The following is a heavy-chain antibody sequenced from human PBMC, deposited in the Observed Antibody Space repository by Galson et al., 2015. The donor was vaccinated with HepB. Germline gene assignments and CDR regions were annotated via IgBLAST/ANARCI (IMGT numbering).Heavy chain of an antibody. Sequence: SLRLSCAASGFTFSRYLMHWVRQAPGKGLEWVAVIWSDGNNKYYADSVKGRFTISRDNSKNTLYLQMNSLTAADTAVYYCAKNNGNYYGPFDPWGQGTLVTVSS. D-gene: IGHD1-26*01. CDR1: GFTFSRYL. CDR2: IWSDGNNK. CDR3: AKNNGNYYGPFDP. J-gene: IGHJ5*02. V-gene: IGHV3-33*06.